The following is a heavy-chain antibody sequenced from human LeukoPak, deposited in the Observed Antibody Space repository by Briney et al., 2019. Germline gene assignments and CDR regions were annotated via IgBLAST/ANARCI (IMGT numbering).Heavy chain of an antibody. J-gene: IGHJ3*02. V-gene: IGHV4-59*01. CDR1: GGSISSYY. CDR3: ARDLESFDSGI. CDR2: IYYGGST. Sequence: PSETLSLTCTVSGGSISSYYWSWIRQPPGKGLEWIGYIYYGGSTNYNPSLKSRVTISVDTSKNQFSLKLGSVTAADTAVYYCARDLESFDSGIWGQGTMVTVSS. D-gene: IGHD3-10*01.